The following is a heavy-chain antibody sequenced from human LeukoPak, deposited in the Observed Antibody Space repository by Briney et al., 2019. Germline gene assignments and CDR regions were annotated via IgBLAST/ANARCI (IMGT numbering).Heavy chain of an antibody. CDR1: GFTFSSYS. Sequence: GGSLRLSCAASGFTFSSYSMNWVRQAPGKGLEWVSSISSSSSYIYYADSVKGRFTISRDNAKNSLYLQMNSLRAEDTAVYYCARGGPQQLGAFDIWGQGTMVTVSS. J-gene: IGHJ3*02. CDR2: ISSSSSYI. D-gene: IGHD6-13*01. V-gene: IGHV3-21*01. CDR3: ARGGPQQLGAFDI.